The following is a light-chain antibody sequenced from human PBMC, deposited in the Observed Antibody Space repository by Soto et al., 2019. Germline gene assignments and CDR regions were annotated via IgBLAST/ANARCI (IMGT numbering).Light chain of an antibody. CDR3: QQRSNWLLT. V-gene: IGKV3-11*01. J-gene: IGKJ4*01. CDR2: DAS. Sequence: EIVLTQSPATLSLSPGERATLSCRASQSVSSYLAWYQQKPGQAPRLLIYDASNGATGIPARFSGSGSGTYFTLTISSLEPEDVAVYYCQQRSNWLLTFGGGTKVEIK. CDR1: QSVSSY.